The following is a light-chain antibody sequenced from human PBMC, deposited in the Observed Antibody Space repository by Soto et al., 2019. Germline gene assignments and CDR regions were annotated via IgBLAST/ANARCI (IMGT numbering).Light chain of an antibody. CDR1: QSVSNNY. CDR2: GAS. Sequence: IVLTQSPGTLSLSPGEGDTLSCRASQSVSNNYLAWYQQKPGQAPRLLIYGASSRATGIPDRFSGSGSGTDFTLTINRLEPEDFAVYFCQQYGSSPLTFGGGTKVDI. CDR3: QQYGSSPLT. J-gene: IGKJ4*01. V-gene: IGKV3-20*01.